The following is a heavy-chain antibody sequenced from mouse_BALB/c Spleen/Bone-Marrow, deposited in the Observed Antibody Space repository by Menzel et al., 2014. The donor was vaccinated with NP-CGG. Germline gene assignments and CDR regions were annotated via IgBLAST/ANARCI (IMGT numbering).Heavy chain of an antibody. CDR3: ARKGALITHYYAMDY. J-gene: IGHJ4*01. D-gene: IGHD2-4*01. CDR1: GFTFSSFG. CDR2: ISRGSSTI. Sequence: EVQVVESGGGFVQPGGSRKLSCAASGFTFSSFGMHWVRQAPEKGLEWVAYISRGSSTIYYADTVKGRFTISRDNPKNTLFLQMTSLRSEDTAMYYCARKGALITHYYAMDYWGQGTSVTVSS. V-gene: IGHV5-17*02.